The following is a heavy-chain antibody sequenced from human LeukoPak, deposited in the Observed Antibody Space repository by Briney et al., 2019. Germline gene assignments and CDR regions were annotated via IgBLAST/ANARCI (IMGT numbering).Heavy chain of an antibody. CDR1: GFTFSTYS. D-gene: IGHD2-2*01. Sequence: PGGSLSLSCAASGFTFSTYSMNWVRQAPGKGLEWVSSISSSSSYIYYADSVKGRFTISRDNAKNSLYLQMNSLRAEDTAVYYCASPNPSNCSSTSCYFYWGQGTLVTVSS. CDR3: ASPNPSNCSSTSCYFY. V-gene: IGHV3-21*01. J-gene: IGHJ4*02. CDR2: ISSSSSYI.